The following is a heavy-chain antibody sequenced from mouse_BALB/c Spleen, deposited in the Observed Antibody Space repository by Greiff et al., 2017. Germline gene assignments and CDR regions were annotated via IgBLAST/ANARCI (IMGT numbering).Heavy chain of an antibody. J-gene: IGHJ4*01. V-gene: IGHV1-54*01. CDR1: GYAFTNYL. CDR2: INPGSGGT. CDR3: GGGDLDYYAMDY. Sequence: QVQLQQSGAELVRPGTSVKVSCKASGYAFTNYLIEWVKQRPGQGLEWIGVINPGSGGTNYNEKFKGKATLTADKSSSTAYMQLSSLTSDDSAVYFCGGGDLDYYAMDYWGQGTSVTVSS.